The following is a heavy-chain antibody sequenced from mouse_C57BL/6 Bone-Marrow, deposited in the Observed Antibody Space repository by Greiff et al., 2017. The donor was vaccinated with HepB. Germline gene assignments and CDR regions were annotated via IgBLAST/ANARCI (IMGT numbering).Heavy chain of an antibody. Sequence: QVHVKQPGTELVKPGASVKLSCKASGYTFTSYWMHWVKQRPGQGLEWIGNINPSNGGTNYNEKFKSKATLTVDKSSSTAYMQLSSLTSEDSAVYYCARWRWDWYFDVWGTGTTVTVSS. J-gene: IGHJ1*03. CDR3: ARWRWDWYFDV. CDR1: GYTFTSYW. V-gene: IGHV1-53*01. CDR2: INPSNGGT. D-gene: IGHD1-1*02.